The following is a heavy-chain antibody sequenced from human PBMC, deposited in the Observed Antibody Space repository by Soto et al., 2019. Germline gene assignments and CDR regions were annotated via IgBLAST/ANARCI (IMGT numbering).Heavy chain of an antibody. D-gene: IGHD2-21*02. CDR1: GDTFTDYY. J-gene: IGHJ4*02. CDR3: ARGGHVVVVTAALDY. Sequence: QVQLVQSGAEVQKPGASVKVSCKASGDTFTDYYIHWVRQAPGQGLEWMGTVNPSGGHTTYAQHFLGRMTMTRDTSASTLYMELTSLTSADTAVYYCARGGHVVVVTAALDYWGQGTLVTVSS. V-gene: IGHV1-46*01. CDR2: VNPSGGHT.